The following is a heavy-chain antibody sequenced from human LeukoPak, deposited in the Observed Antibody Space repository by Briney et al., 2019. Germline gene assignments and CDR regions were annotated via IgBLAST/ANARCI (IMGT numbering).Heavy chain of an antibody. D-gene: IGHD5-18*01. CDR3: AKRDSAGLYYFDY. Sequence: GGSLRLSCAASGFTFSSYAMSWVRQAPGRGLEWVSGISVIGGSTYYADSVKGRFTISRDNSKNTLYLQMNSLRAEDTAVYYCAKRDSAGLYYFDYWGQGTLVTVSS. CDR1: GFTFSSYA. J-gene: IGHJ4*02. CDR2: ISVIGGST. V-gene: IGHV3-23*01.